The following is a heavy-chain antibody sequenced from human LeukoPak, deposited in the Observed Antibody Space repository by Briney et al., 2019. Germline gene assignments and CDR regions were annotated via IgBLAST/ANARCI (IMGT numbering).Heavy chain of an antibody. CDR1: GFTFSRYW. V-gene: IGHV3-7*01. Sequence: GGSLRLSCAASGFTFSRYWVSWVRQAPGKGLEWVANIKEDGSEKYYVDSVKGRFTISRDNAKNSLYLQMNSLRAEDTAVYYCAREPYINWEFDYWGQGTLVTVSS. CDR2: IKEDGSEK. CDR3: AREPYINWEFDY. D-gene: IGHD7-27*01. J-gene: IGHJ4*02.